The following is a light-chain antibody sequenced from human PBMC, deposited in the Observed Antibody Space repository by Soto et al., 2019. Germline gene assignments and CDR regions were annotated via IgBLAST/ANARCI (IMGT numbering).Light chain of an antibody. CDR1: QNIYSN. V-gene: IGKV3-15*01. CDR2: RAS. J-gene: IGKJ1*01. CDR3: LQYHNLWA. Sequence: EIVMTQSPATLSVSPGERATLSCRASQNIYSNVAWYQQRPGQAPRLLIYRASTRAPGIPARFSGSGSGTEFTLTISGLQSDDFTVYSCLQYHNLWAFGQGTKVDMK.